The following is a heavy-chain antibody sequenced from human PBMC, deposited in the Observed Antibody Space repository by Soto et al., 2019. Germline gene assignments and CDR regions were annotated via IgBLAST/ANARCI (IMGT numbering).Heavy chain of an antibody. Sequence: SETLSLTCTVSGGSVSSGSYYWSWIRQPPGKGLEWIGYIYYSGSTNYNPSLKSRVTISVDTSKNQFSLKLSSVTAADTAVYYCARAFVVVVASAFDHWGQGTLVTVSS. J-gene: IGHJ5*02. CDR2: IYYSGST. CDR3: ARAFVVVVASAFDH. D-gene: IGHD2-15*01. CDR1: GGSVSSGSYY. V-gene: IGHV4-61*01.